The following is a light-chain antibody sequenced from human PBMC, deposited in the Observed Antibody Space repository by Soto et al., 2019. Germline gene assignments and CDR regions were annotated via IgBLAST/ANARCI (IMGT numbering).Light chain of an antibody. Sequence: EIVLTQSPATLSLSPGERATLSCRASQSVSSYLAWYQQKPGQAPRLLIYDASNRATGIPARFSGSGSGTVFTLTISSLAPEDFAVYYCQQRSNWPPDFGGGTKVEIK. J-gene: IGKJ4*01. CDR3: QQRSNWPPD. CDR1: QSVSSY. V-gene: IGKV3-11*01. CDR2: DAS.